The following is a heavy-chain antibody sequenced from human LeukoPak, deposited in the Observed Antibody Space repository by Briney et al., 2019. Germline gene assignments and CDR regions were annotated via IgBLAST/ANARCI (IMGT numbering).Heavy chain of an antibody. Sequence: PGGSLRLSCAASGFMFSTYEMNWVRQAPGKGLEWVSSIFPSGGEIHYADSVRGRFTISRDNSKSTLSLQMNSLRAEDTAIYYCATYRQVLLPFESWGQGTLVTVSS. CDR2: IFPSGGEI. V-gene: IGHV3-23*01. D-gene: IGHD2-8*02. CDR3: ATYRQVLLPFES. J-gene: IGHJ4*02. CDR1: GFMFSTYE.